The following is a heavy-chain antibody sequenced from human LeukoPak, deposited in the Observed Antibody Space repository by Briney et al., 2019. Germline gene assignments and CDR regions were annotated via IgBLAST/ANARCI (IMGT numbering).Heavy chain of an antibody. CDR2: ISTGHL. J-gene: IGHJ6*03. Sequence: PGGSLRLSCAASGFTFSSYAMSWVRQAPGKGLEWVSSISTGHLSYADSVKGRFTISRDNAKNSLYLQMNSLRAEDTAVYYCARVGYYDFWSGKNYMDVWGKGTTVTVS. CDR3: ARVGYYDFWSGKNYMDV. D-gene: IGHD3-3*01. V-gene: IGHV3-21*01. CDR1: GFTFSSYA.